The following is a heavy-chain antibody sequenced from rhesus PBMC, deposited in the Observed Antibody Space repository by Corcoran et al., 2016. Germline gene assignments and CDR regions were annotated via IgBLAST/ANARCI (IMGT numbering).Heavy chain of an antibody. Sequence: DVQLVESGGGLVQPGGSLRLSCVASGFTFSSYVMHWVRQAPGKGLEWVSVISESGCTIFYADSCKCRFTISRDNAKNSLFLQMNSLRAEDTAVYYCTRDRPYSSGWYYFDYWGQGVLVTVSS. CDR1: GFTFSSYV. D-gene: IGHD6-31*01. CDR2: ISESGCTI. V-gene: IGHV3S26*01. J-gene: IGHJ4*01. CDR3: TRDRPYSSGWYYFDY.